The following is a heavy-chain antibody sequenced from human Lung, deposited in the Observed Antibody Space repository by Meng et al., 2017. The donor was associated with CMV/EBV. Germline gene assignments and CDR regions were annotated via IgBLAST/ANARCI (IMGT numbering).Heavy chain of an antibody. CDR3: AKGLRYYYGMDV. CDR2: ISWDGGST. V-gene: IGHV3-43D*03. J-gene: IGHJ6*02. CDR1: GFTFDDYA. Sequence: GESLKISCAASGFTFDDYAMHWVRQAPGKGLEWVSLISWDGGSTYYADSVKGRFTISRDNSKNSLYLQMNSLRAEDTALYYCAKGLRYYYGMDVWGQGTTVTSP. D-gene: IGHD6-19*01.